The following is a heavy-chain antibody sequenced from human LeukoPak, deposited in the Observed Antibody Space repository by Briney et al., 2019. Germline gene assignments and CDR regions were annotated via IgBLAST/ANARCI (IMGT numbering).Heavy chain of an antibody. CDR3: ARDPFNSACDHSWFDP. CDR1: GYTFTSYG. D-gene: IGHD5-12*01. J-gene: IGHJ5*02. V-gene: IGHV1-18*01. Sequence: ASVKVSCKDSGYTFTSYGFRWVRQAPGQGLEWMGWISAYNGNTNYAQKLQGRVTMTTDTSTSTAYMELRSLRSDDTAVYYCARDPFNSACDHSWFDPWGQGTLVTVSS. CDR2: ISAYNGNT.